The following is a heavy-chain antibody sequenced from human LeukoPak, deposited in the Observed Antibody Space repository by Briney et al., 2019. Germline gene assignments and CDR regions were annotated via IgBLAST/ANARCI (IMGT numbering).Heavy chain of an antibody. CDR2: INPNSGGT. D-gene: IGHD6-6*01. Sequence: ASVKVSCKASGYTFTGYYMHWVRQAPGQGLEWMGWINPNSGGTNYAQKFQGRVTMTRDTSISTAYMELSRLRSDDTAVYYCASLVGTYSSSSGVDYWGQGTLVTVFS. CDR3: ASLVGTYSSSSGVDY. J-gene: IGHJ4*02. CDR1: GYTFTGYY. V-gene: IGHV1-2*02.